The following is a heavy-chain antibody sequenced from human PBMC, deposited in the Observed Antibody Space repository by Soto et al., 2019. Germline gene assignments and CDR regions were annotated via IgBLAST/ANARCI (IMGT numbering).Heavy chain of an antibody. CDR3: AKDRAPTVLLWFGELAY. Sequence: PGGSLRLSCAASVFNFYAMSWVRQAPGKGLEWVASISGSGSTTYYADSVRGRFTISRDNSKNTMYLQMNSLRAEDTAVYYCAKDRAPTVLLWFGELAYWGLGTLVTGSS. CDR2: ISGSGSTT. D-gene: IGHD3-10*01. CDR1: VFNFYA. V-gene: IGHV3-23*01. J-gene: IGHJ4*02.